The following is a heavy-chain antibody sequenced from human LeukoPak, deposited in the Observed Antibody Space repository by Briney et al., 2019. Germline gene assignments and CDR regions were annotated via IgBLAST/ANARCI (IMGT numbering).Heavy chain of an antibody. CDR2: ILYDGIEK. J-gene: IGHJ4*02. V-gene: IGHV3-30*14. Sequence: GGSLRLSCAASGFPFNGYSIHWVRQAPGKGLESVAVILYDGIEKYFADSVKGRFTISRDNSKSMVFLQMNSLRTEDTAMYYCAREGRFKAQHLFDYWGQGALVIVSS. D-gene: IGHD2-2*01. CDR1: GFPFNGYS. CDR3: AREGRFKAQHLFDY.